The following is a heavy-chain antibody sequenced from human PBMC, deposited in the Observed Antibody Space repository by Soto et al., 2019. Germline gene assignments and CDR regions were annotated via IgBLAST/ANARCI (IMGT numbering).Heavy chain of an antibody. Sequence: GASVKVSCKASGYTFTSYDINWVRQATGQGLEWMGWMNPNSGNTGYAQKFQGRVTMTRNTSISTAYMELSSLRSEDTAVYYCARAQNTRRNIVVVVDASYYYMDVWGKGTTVTVSS. CDR3: ARAQNTRRNIVVVVDASYYYMDV. J-gene: IGHJ6*03. CDR1: GYTFTSYD. V-gene: IGHV1-8*01. CDR2: MNPNSGNT. D-gene: IGHD2-15*01.